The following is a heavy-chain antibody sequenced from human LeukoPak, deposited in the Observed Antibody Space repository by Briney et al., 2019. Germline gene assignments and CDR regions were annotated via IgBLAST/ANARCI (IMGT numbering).Heavy chain of an antibody. CDR3: ARDRCVAAHLDY. J-gene: IGHJ4*02. D-gene: IGHD5-12*01. Sequence: GGSLRLSCAASGFTFSNYGMHWVRQAPGKGLEWVAVIWFDGTNKYYADSVRGRFTISRDNSKNTLYLQMSSLRAEDTAVYYCARDRCVAAHLDYWGQGTLATVSS. CDR2: IWFDGTNK. CDR1: GFTFSNYG. V-gene: IGHV3-33*01.